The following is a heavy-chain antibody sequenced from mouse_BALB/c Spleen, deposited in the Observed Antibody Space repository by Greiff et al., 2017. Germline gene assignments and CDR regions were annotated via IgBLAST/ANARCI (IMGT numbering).Heavy chain of an antibody. D-gene: IGHD2-10*02. Sequence: VKLVESGPGLVAPSQSLSITCTVSGFSLTSYGVHWVRQPPGKGLEWLGVIWAGGSTNYNSALMSRLSISKDNSKSQVFLKMNSLQTDDTAMYYCARRGYGLSYAMDYWGQGTSVTVSS. CDR1: GFSLTSYG. V-gene: IGHV2-9*02. CDR2: IWAGGST. CDR3: ARRGYGLSYAMDY. J-gene: IGHJ4*01.